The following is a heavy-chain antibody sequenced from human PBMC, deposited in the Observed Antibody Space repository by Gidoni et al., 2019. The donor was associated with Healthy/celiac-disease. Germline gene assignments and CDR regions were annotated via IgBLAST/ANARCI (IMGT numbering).Heavy chain of an antibody. D-gene: IGHD6-19*01. CDR2: ISGSGGST. V-gene: IGHV3-23*01. J-gene: IGHJ4*02. CDR1: GFTFSSYA. CDR3: ADLQWLGQEN. Sequence: VQLLESGGGLVQPGGSLRLYCDASGFTFSSYAMSWVRQAPGKGLEWVSAISGSGGSTYYADSVKGRFTIARDNSKNTLYLQLNSLRAEDTAVYYCADLQWLGQENWGQGTLVTVSS.